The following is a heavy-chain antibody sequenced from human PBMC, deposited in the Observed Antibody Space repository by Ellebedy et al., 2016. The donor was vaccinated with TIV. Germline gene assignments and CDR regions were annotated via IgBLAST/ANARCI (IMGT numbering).Heavy chain of an antibody. Sequence: PGGSLRLSCAASGFTFSGYWMSRVRQAPGKGLEWVANIKEDGSEAYCVDSVKGRFTISRDNAKNSLYLQLSNLRAEDTAVFYCARAGGRHSTGSGFYWGQGTRVTVST. V-gene: IGHV3-7*03. J-gene: IGHJ4*02. D-gene: IGHD2-2*01. CDR1: GFTFSGYW. CDR3: ARAGGRHSTGSGFY. CDR2: IKEDGSEA.